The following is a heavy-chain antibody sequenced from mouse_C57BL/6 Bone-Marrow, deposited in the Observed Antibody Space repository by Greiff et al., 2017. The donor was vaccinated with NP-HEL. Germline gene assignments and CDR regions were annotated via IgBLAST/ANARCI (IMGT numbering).Heavy chain of an antibody. V-gene: IGHV5-6*01. CDR2: ISSGGSYT. Sequence: LEWVATISSGGSYTYYPDSVKGRFTISRDNAKNTLYLQMSSLKSEDTAMYYCARLGVFDYWGQGTTLTVSS. CDR3: ARLGVFDY. J-gene: IGHJ2*01.